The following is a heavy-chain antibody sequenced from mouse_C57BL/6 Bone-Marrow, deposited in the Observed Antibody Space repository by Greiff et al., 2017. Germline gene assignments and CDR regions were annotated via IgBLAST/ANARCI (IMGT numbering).Heavy chain of an antibody. CDR3: ARGGNDGGYYFDY. V-gene: IGHV1-74*01. CDR2: FHPSDSDT. D-gene: IGHD1-1*02. Sequence: QVQLQQPGAELVKPGASVKVSCKASGYTFTSYWMHWVKQRPGQGLEWIGRFHPSDSDTTYTQKFKGKAKLTVEKSSSTVYLEVSRLTSDDSAVYYCARGGNDGGYYFDYWGQGTTLTVSS. J-gene: IGHJ2*01. CDR1: GYTFTSYW.